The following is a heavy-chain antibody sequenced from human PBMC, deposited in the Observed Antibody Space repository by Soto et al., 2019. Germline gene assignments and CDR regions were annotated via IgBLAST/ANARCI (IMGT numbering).Heavy chain of an antibody. CDR3: ARSEEDSDYYYYGMDV. CDR2: TYYRSRWYS. Sequence: SQTLSLTCAISGDSVSSNSAACNWIRQSPSRGLEWLGRTYYRSRWYSDYAVSVRSRIDINADTSKNQVSLQLNSVTPEDTAVYYCARSEEDSDYYYYGMDVWGQGTTVTVSS. J-gene: IGHJ6*02. D-gene: IGHD2-15*01. V-gene: IGHV6-1*01. CDR1: GDSVSSNSAA.